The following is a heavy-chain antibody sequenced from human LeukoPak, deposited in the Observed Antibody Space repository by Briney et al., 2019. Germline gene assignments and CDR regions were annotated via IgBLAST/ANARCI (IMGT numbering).Heavy chain of an antibody. D-gene: IGHD4-17*01. CDR3: ARATVTRWFDP. J-gene: IGHJ5*02. CDR1: GFAFSSFG. CDR2: IWYDGTNK. V-gene: IGHV3-33*01. Sequence: GGSLRLSCAASGFAFSSFGMHWVRQAPGKGLEWVAVIWYDGTNKYYADTVKGRFTISRDNSKNTLYLQMNSLRAEDTAVYYCARATVTRWFDPWGQGTLVTVSS.